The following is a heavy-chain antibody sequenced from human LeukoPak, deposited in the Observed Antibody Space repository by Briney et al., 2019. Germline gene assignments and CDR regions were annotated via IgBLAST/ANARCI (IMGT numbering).Heavy chain of an antibody. CDR1: GGSISSGGYY. CDR2: IYYSGST. CDR3: ASLTTGILLLDY. J-gene: IGHJ4*02. V-gene: IGHV4-31*03. D-gene: IGHD4-17*01. Sequence: SETLSLTCTVPGGSISSGGYYWSWIRQHPGKGLEWIVYIYYSGSTYYNPSLKSRVTISVDTSKNQFSLKLSSVTAADTAVYYCASLTTGILLLDYWGQGTLVTVSS.